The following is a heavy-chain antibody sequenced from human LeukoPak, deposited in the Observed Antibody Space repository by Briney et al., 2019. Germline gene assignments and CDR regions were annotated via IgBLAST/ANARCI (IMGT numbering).Heavy chain of an antibody. Sequence: GGSLRLSCAASGFTFSSYWMSWVRQAPGKGLVWVSRINSDGSSTSYADSVKGRFTISRDNAKNTLYLQMNSLRAEDTAVYYCARGGEVCSGGSCYYYYYYYMDVWGKGTTVTISS. J-gene: IGHJ6*03. CDR1: GFTFSSYW. V-gene: IGHV3-74*01. D-gene: IGHD2-15*01. CDR2: INSDGSST. CDR3: ARGGEVCSGGSCYYYYYYYMDV.